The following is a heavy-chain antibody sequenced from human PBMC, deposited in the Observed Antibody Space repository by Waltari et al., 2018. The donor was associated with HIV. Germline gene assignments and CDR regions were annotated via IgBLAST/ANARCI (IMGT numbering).Heavy chain of an antibody. CDR2: INHSGST. J-gene: IGHJ6*02. V-gene: IGHV4-34*01. CDR1: GGSFSGYY. Sequence: QVQLQQWGAGLLKPSETLSLTCAVYGGSFSGYYWSWIRQPPGQGLEWIGEINHSGSTNYNPSLKSRVTISVDTAKNQFSLKLSSVTAADTAVYYCARHGAREADYDFWSGDAGRTYGMDVWGQGTTVTVSS. D-gene: IGHD3-3*01. CDR3: ARHGAREADYDFWSGDAGRTYGMDV.